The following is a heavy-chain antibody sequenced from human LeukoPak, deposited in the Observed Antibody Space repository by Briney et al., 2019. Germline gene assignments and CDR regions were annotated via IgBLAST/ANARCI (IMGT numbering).Heavy chain of an antibody. J-gene: IGHJ4*02. CDR3: ARGGGGLWFGERERLDY. CDR1: GGSFSGYY. D-gene: IGHD3-10*01. Sequence: SETLSLTCAVYGGSFSGYYWSWIRQPPGKGLEWIGEINHSGSTNYNPSLKSRVTISVDTSKNQFSLKLSSVTAADTAVYYCARGGGGLWFGERERLDYWGQGTLVTVSP. CDR2: INHSGST. V-gene: IGHV4-34*01.